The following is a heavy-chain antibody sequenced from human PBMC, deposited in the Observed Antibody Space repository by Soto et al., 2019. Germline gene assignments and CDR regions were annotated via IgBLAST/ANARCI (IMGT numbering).Heavy chain of an antibody. CDR1: GFTFSNYG. Sequence: QVQLVESGGGVVQPGRSLRLSCAASGFTFSNYGMHWVRQAPGKGLEWVAVISYDGSNKYYADSVKGRFTISRDNSKNTLYQQMNSLRAYDKAVYYCARDFSTTDQIDYWGQGTLVTVSA. CDR2: ISYDGSNK. J-gene: IGHJ4*02. CDR3: ARDFSTTDQIDY. V-gene: IGHV3-30*03. D-gene: IGHD3-22*01.